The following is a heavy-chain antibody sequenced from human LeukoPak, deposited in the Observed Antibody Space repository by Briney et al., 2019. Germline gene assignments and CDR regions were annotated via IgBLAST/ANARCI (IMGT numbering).Heavy chain of an antibody. V-gene: IGHV4-34*01. CDR3: ANMGYSYAPGLFDP. J-gene: IGHJ5*02. CDR2: IYYSGSN. D-gene: IGHD5-18*01. Sequence: PSETLSLTCAVYGGSFSGYYWSWIRQTPGKGLEWIGSIYYSGSNYHNPSLKSRVSMSVDTSKNQFSLKLSSVTAADTAVYYCANMGYSYAPGLFDPWGQGTLVTVSS. CDR1: GGSFSGYY.